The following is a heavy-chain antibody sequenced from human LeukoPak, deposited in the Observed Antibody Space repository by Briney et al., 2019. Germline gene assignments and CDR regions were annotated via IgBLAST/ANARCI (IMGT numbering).Heavy chain of an antibody. J-gene: IGHJ1*01. V-gene: IGHV4-61*02. CDR2: ISTSGRT. CDR3: ARGPLNGITEYFQH. CDR1: GGSISSGRYY. Sequence: SQTLSLTCTVSGGSISSGRYYWSWIRQPAGKGLEWIGRISTSGRTDYNPSLKSRVTISVDTSKNQFSLKLSSVTAADTAVYYCARGPLNGITEYFQHWGQGTLVTVSS. D-gene: IGHD3-9*01.